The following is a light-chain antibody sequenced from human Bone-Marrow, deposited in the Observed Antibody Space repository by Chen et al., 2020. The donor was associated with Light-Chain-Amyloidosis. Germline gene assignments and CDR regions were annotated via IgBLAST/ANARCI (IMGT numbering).Light chain of an antibody. Sequence: QSALTQPASVSGSPGQSITIPCPGTSSDVGGYNYVYWYQQHAGKAPHLMLYDVRNRPSGVSNHFTGSKSGNAASLTISELQDKDEADYYCSSYTSSSTFVVFGGGTKLTVL. CDR1: SSDVGGYNY. CDR2: DVR. CDR3: SSYTSSSTFVV. V-gene: IGLV2-14*01. J-gene: IGLJ2*01.